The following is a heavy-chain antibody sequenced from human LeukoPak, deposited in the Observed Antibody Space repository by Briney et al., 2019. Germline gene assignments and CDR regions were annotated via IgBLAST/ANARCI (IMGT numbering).Heavy chain of an antibody. J-gene: IGHJ4*02. CDR3: ARDTISDY. CDR2: IYYSGST. D-gene: IGHD3-3*01. Sequence: SETLSLTCTVSGGSISSSCYYWGWIRQPPGKGLEWIGSIYYSGSTYYNPSLKSRVTISVDTSKNQFSLKLSSVTAADTAVYYCARDTISDYWGQGTLVTVSS. CDR1: GGSISSSCYY. V-gene: IGHV4-39*02.